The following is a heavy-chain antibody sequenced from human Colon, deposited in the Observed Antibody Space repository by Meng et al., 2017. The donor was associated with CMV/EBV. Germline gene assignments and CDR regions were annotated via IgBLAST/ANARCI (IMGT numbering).Heavy chain of an antibody. CDR1: GYTFTSYG. D-gene: IGHD3-22*01. J-gene: IGHJ6*02. V-gene: IGHV1-18*01. Sequence: ASVKVSCKASGYTFTSYGISWVRQAPGQGLEWMGWISAYNGNTNYAQKLQGRVTMTTDTSTSTAYMELRSLRSDDTAVYCCARVDSGYDYYYYGMDVWGQGTTVTVSS. CDR2: ISAYNGNT. CDR3: ARVDSGYDYYYYGMDV.